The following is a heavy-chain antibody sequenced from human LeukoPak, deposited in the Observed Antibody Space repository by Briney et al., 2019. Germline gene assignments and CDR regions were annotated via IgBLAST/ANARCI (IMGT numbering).Heavy chain of an antibody. CDR1: GGSISSYY. CDR2: IYYSGST. Sequence: SETLSLTCTVSGGSISSYYWSWIRQPPGKGLEWIGYIYYSGSTNYNPSLKSRVTISVDTSKNQFSLKLSSVTAADTAVYYCARGYSYGSEWFDPWGQGTLVTVSS. CDR3: ARGYSYGSEWFDP. D-gene: IGHD5-18*01. J-gene: IGHJ5*02. V-gene: IGHV4-59*01.